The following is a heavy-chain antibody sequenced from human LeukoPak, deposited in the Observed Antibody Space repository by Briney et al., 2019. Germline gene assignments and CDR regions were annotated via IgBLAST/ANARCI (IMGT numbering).Heavy chain of an antibody. CDR2: ISGSGGSS. CDR3: AKTGGNSLRSAFDI. Sequence: GGSLRLSCAASGFTFSIYAMSWVRQAPGKGLEWVSAISGSGGSSYYADSVKGRFTISRDNSKNTLYLQMNSLRAEDTAVYYCAKTGGNSLRSAFDIWGQWTMVTVSS. J-gene: IGHJ3*02. CDR1: GFTFSIYA. D-gene: IGHD4-23*01. V-gene: IGHV3-23*01.